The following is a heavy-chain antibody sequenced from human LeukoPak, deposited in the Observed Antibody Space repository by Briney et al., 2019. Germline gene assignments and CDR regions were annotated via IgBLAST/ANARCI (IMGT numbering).Heavy chain of an antibody. V-gene: IGHV1-2*02. CDR3: ASPSQPHYYYYYMDV. CDR1: GYTFTGYY. Sequence: ASVKDSCKASGYTFTGYYMHWVRQAPGQGLEWMGWINPNSGGTNYAQKFQGRVTMTRDTSISTAYMELSRLRSDDTAVYYCASPSQPHYYYYYMDVWGKGTTVTVSS. J-gene: IGHJ6*03. CDR2: INPNSGGT. D-gene: IGHD2-2*01.